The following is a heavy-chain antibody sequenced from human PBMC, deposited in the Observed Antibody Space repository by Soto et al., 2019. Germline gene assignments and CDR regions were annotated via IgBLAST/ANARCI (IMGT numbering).Heavy chain of an antibody. J-gene: IGHJ6*02. Sequence: ASVKVSCKASGGTFSSYAISWVRQAPGQGLEWMGGIIPIFGTANYAQKFQGRVTITADESTSTAYMELSSLRSEDTAVYYCAASIVGATTVYYYYGMDVWGQGTTVTVSS. CDR1: GGTFSSYA. CDR3: AASIVGATTVYYYYGMDV. CDR2: IIPIFGTA. D-gene: IGHD1-26*01. V-gene: IGHV1-69*13.